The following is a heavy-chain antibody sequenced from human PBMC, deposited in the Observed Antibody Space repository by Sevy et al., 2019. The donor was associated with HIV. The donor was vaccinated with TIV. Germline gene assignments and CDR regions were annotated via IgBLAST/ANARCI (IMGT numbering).Heavy chain of an antibody. CDR3: ARIRHRHYYDSGSLDY. CDR2: INHSGST. V-gene: IGHV4-34*01. CDR1: GGSFSGYY. J-gene: IGHJ4*02. Sequence: SETLSLTCAVYGGSFSGYYWSWIRQPPGKGLEWIGEINHSGSTNYNPSLKSRVTISVDTSKNQFSLKLSSVTAADTAVYYCARIRHRHYYDSGSLDYWGQGTLVTVSS. D-gene: IGHD3-10*01.